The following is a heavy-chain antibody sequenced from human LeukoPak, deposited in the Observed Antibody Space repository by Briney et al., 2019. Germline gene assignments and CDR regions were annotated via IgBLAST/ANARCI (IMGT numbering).Heavy chain of an antibody. J-gene: IGHJ4*02. CDR3: ANGPMVRGVIILNYFDY. D-gene: IGHD3-10*01. CDR2: ISGSGGST. V-gene: IGHV3-23*01. Sequence: PGGSLRLSCAASGFTFSSYAMSWVRQAPGKGLEWVSAISGSGGSTYYADSVKGRFTISRDNSKNTLYLQMNSLRAKDTAVYYCANGPMVRGVIILNYFDYWGQGTLVTVSS. CDR1: GFTFSSYA.